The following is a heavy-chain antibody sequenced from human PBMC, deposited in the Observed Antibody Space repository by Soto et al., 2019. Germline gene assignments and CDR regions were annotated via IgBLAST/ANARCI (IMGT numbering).Heavy chain of an antibody. J-gene: IGHJ4*01. CDR1: GGSISSSSYY. Sequence: PSETLSLTCTVSGGSISSSSYYCGWIRQPPGKGLQWIGSVNYSGTTNYNPSLASRVTISIDTSKNQVSLKLSSVTAADTAVYYCARNQYERWLRLPLDYWSQRTPVTVSA. CDR2: VNYSGTT. V-gene: IGHV4-39*01. CDR3: ARNQYERWLRLPLDY. D-gene: IGHD5-12*01.